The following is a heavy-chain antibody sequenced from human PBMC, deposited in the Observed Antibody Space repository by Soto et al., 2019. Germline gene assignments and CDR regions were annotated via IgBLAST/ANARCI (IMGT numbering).Heavy chain of an antibody. D-gene: IGHD1-26*01. CDR3: ARGLNSRGSYYEDYYYGMDV. J-gene: IGHJ6*02. Sequence: ASVKVSCKASGYTFTGYYMHWVRQAPGQGLEWMGWINPNSGGTNYAQKFQGWVTMTRDTSISTAYMELSRLRSDDTAVYYCARGLNSRGSYYEDYYYGMDVWGQGTTVTVSS. V-gene: IGHV1-2*04. CDR2: INPNSGGT. CDR1: GYTFTGYY.